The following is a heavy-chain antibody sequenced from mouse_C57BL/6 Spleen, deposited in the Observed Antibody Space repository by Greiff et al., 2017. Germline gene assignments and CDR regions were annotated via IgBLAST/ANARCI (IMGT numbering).Heavy chain of an antibody. V-gene: IGHV1-64*01. CDR2: IHPNSGST. CDR3: ARDGYDGYYVDY. D-gene: IGHD2-3*01. CDR1: GYTFTSYW. J-gene: IGHJ2*01. Sequence: QVQLQQSGAELVKPGASVKLSCKASGYTFTSYWMHWVKQRPGQGLEWIGMIHPNSGSTNYNEKFKSKATLTVDKSSSTAYMQLSSLTSEDSAVYYCARDGYDGYYVDYWGQGTTLTVSS.